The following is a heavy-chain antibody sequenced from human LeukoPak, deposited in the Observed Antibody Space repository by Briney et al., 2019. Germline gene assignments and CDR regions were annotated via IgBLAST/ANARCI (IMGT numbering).Heavy chain of an antibody. CDR1: GGFISSYY. V-gene: IGHV4-59*01. CDR2: IYYSGST. CDR3: ARAGNYDYVWGSYRYLDY. D-gene: IGHD3-16*02. J-gene: IGHJ4*02. Sequence: SETLSPTCTVSGGFISSYYWSWIRQPPGKGLEWIGYIYYSGSTNYNPSLKSRVTISVDTSKNQFSLKLSSVTAADTAVYYCARAGNYDYVWGSYRYLDYWGQGTLVTVSS.